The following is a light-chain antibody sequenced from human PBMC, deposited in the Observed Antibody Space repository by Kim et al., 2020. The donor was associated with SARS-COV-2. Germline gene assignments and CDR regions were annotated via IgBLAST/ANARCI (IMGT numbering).Light chain of an antibody. J-gene: IGKJ1*01. CDR2: QAS. CDR3: QQYASYWT. V-gene: IGKV1-5*03. Sequence: DIQMTQSPSALSASVGDRVTITCRASQGISRSLAWYQQKLGEPPKLLIFQASSLESGVPSRYSGSGSGTEFTLTISSLQPDDCATYYCQQYASYWTFGQGTKVDIK. CDR1: QGISRS.